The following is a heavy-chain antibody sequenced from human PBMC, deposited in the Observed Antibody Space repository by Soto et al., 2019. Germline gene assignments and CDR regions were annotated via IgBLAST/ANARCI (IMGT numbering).Heavy chain of an antibody. Sequence: QVQLQESGPGLVKPSETLSLTCTVSGGSVSSGSYYWSWIRQPPGKGLEWIGYIYYSGSTNYNPSLKSRVTISVDTSKNQFSLKLSSVTAADTAVYYCARDVGIAAGWIDPWGQGTLVTVSS. D-gene: IGHD6-13*01. V-gene: IGHV4-61*01. J-gene: IGHJ5*02. CDR2: IYYSGST. CDR3: ARDVGIAAGWIDP. CDR1: GGSVSSGSYY.